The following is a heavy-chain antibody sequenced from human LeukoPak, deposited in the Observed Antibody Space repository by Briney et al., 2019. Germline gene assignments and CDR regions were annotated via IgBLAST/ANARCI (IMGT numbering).Heavy chain of an antibody. J-gene: IGHJ4*02. CDR3: AREQQLVPGFDY. Sequence: SETLSLTCTVSGGSISSSSYYWGWIRQPPGKGLEWIGSIYYSGSTYYNPSLKSRVTISVDTSKNQFSLKLSSVTAADTAVYYCAREQQLVPGFDYWGQGTLVTVPS. D-gene: IGHD6-13*01. CDR1: GGSISSSSYY. V-gene: IGHV4-39*07. CDR2: IYYSGST.